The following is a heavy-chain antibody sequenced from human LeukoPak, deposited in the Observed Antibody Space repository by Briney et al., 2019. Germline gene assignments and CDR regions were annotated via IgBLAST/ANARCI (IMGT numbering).Heavy chain of an antibody. J-gene: IGHJ4*02. CDR2: IIPLFGTV. CDR1: GGTFNSYV. V-gene: IGHV1-69*06. CDR3: ARDKVVYGEKSLGTDF. Sequence: EASVKVSCKASGGTFNSYVISWVRQAPEQGLEWMGGIIPLFGTVNYAQKLQDRVTITADIATSTAYMELRSLRFEDTAVYYCARDKVVYGEKSLGTDFWGQGTVVTVSS. D-gene: IGHD4-17*01.